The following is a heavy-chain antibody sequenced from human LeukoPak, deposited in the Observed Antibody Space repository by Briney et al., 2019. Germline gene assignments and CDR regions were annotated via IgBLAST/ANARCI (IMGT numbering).Heavy chain of an antibody. CDR3: AKDRPNYYGSNGHYYKLNGDC. Sequence: GGSLRLSCAASGFTFSSYAMSWVRQAPGKGLEWVSSITSSGAATYYADSVKGRFTISRDNSDNTLYLQMNSLRAEDTAVYYCAKDRPNYYGSNGHYYKLNGDCWGQGTLVTVST. J-gene: IGHJ4*02. V-gene: IGHV3-23*01. CDR1: GFTFSSYA. CDR2: ITSSGAAT. D-gene: IGHD3-22*01.